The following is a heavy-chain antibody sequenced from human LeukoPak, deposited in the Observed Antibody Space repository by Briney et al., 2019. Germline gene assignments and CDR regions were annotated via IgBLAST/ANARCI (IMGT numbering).Heavy chain of an antibody. Sequence: PVASVKDSCKASGGSFNSYAISGVRQAPGQGLEWMGGIIPIFGTANYAQKFQGRVTITPDKSTNTAYMELSSLRSEDTAVYYCARSQPLAYFDLWGRGTLVTVSS. V-gene: IGHV1-69*06. J-gene: IGHJ2*01. CDR1: GGSFNSYA. CDR3: ARSQPLAYFDL. CDR2: IIPIFGTA.